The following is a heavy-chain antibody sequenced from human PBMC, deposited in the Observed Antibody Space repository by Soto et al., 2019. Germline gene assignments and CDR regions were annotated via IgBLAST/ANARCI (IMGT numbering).Heavy chain of an antibody. Sequence: GESLKISCKGSGYSFTSYWIGWVRQMPGKGLEWMGIIYPGDSDTRYSPSFQGQVTISADKSISTAYLQWSSLKASDTAMYYCARGNVDGSGSYYNEGPYWFDPWGQGTLVTVSS. CDR3: ARGNVDGSGSYYNEGPYWFDP. V-gene: IGHV5-51*01. D-gene: IGHD3-10*01. CDR1: GYSFTSYW. CDR2: IYPGDSDT. J-gene: IGHJ5*02.